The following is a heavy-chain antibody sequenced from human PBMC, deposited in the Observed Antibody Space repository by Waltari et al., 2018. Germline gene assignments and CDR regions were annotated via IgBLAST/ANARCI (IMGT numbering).Heavy chain of an antibody. CDR3: ARAGSSGWYGYYYYYYMDV. J-gene: IGHJ6*03. CDR2: MNPNSGNT. D-gene: IGHD6-19*01. Sequence: QVQLVQSGAEVKKPGASVKVSCKASGYTFTSYDINWVRQATGQGLEWMGWMNPNSGNTGYAQKFQGRVTRTRNTSISTAYMELSSLRSEDTAVYYCARAGSSGWYGYYYYYYMDVWGKGTTVTVSS. V-gene: IGHV1-8*01. CDR1: GYTFTSYD.